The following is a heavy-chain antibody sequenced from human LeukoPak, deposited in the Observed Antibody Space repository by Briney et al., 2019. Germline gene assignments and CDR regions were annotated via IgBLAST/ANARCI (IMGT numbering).Heavy chain of an antibody. V-gene: IGHV3-23*01. CDR1: GFTFSSYG. CDR3: AKEGESYYYYYYMDV. D-gene: IGHD2-21*01. CDR2: ISGSGGST. Sequence: GGTLRLSCAASGFTFSSYGMSWVRQAPGKGLEWVSAISGSGGSTYYADSVKGRFTISRDNSKNTLYLQMNSLRAEDTAVYYCAKEGESYYYYYYMDVWGKGTTVTISS. J-gene: IGHJ6*03.